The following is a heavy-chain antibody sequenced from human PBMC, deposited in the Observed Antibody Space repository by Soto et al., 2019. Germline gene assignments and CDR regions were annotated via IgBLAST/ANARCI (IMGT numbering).Heavy chain of an antibody. D-gene: IGHD1-1*01. V-gene: IGHV3-53*01. Sequence: SLRLPCAASGCTVSSNYRRWVRQAPGKGLEWVSVIYSGGSTYYADSVKGRFTISRDNSKNTRYLERKSLRAEDTAVYHSAGGHTSGHKASDIWGKGTMVTVSS. J-gene: IGHJ3*02. CDR1: GCTVSSNY. CDR3: AGGHTSGHKASDI. CDR2: IYSGGST.